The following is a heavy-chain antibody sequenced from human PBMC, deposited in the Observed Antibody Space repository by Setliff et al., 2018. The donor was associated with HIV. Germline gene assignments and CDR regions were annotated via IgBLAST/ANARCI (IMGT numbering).Heavy chain of an antibody. CDR1: GDSISSYY. D-gene: IGHD5-18*01. CDR2: IYYSGST. V-gene: IGHV4-59*01. CDR3: ARDSGYSFGFNYFDY. J-gene: IGHJ4*02. Sequence: KTSETLSLTCTVSGDSISSYYWSWIRQPPGKGLEWIGYIYYSGSTNYSPSLKSRVTISLDMSKNQFSLRLSSVTAADTAVYYCARDSGYSFGFNYFDYWGQGTLVTVSS.